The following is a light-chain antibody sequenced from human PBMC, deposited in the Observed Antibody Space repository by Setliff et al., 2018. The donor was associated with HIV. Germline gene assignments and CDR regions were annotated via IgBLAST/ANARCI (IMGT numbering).Light chain of an antibody. J-gene: IGLJ2*01. V-gene: IGLV2-11*01. CDR3: CSYAGSYTSYVL. CDR1: SSDVGGHDY. CDR2: DVT. Sequence: QSALTQPRSVSGSPGQSVTISCTGTSSDVGGHDYVSWYQEHPGKAPKLMIYDVTKRPSGVPDRFSGSKSGNTASLTISGLQAEDEADYYCCSYAGSYTSYVLFGGGTNVTVL.